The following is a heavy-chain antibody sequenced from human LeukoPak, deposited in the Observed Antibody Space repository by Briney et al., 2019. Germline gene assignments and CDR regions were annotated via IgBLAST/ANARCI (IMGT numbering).Heavy chain of an antibody. CDR2: IYNSGTT. V-gene: IGHV4-39*01. D-gene: IGHD3-10*01. CDR1: GDSTSSTSYY. Sequence: SETLSLXCTVSGDSTSSTSYYWDWSRQPPGKGLEWIGSIYNSGTTYYNSSLKSRVTISVDTSKNQFSLKVSSVTAADTAVYYCASRVYGLGSFNYWGQGTLVTVSS. J-gene: IGHJ4*01. CDR3: ASRVYGLGSFNY.